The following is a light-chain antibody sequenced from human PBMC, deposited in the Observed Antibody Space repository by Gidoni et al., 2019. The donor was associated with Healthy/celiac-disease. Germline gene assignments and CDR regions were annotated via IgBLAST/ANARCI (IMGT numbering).Light chain of an antibody. CDR3: QRSYSTPPT. Sequence: DVQMTQSPSSLSASVGDRVTITCRASQSISPYLMWYQQKPGEAPKLLIYAAASLQSGVPSRFSGSGSGTDFTLTISSLQPEEFATYYCQRSYSTPPTFGQGTKVEIK. V-gene: IGKV1-39*01. J-gene: IGKJ1*01. CDR1: QSISPY. CDR2: AAA.